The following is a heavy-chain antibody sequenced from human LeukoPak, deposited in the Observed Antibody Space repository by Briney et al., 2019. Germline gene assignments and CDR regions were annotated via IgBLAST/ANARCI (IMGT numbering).Heavy chain of an antibody. D-gene: IGHD3-22*01. CDR3: ARAAEYYYDSSGYYPFDY. CDR2: ISSSSSYI. CDR1: GFTFSSYS. V-gene: IGHV3-21*01. J-gene: IGHJ4*02. Sequence: GGSLRLSCAASGFTFSSYSMNWVRQAPGKGLEWVSSISSSSSYIYYADSVKGRFTISRDNAKNSLYLQMNSLRAEDTTVYYCARAAEYYYDSSGYYPFDYWGQGTLVTVSS.